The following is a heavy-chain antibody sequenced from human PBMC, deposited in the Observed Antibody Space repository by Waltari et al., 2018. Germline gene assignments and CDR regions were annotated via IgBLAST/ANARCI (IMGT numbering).Heavy chain of an antibody. CDR1: GGTFSSYA. CDR2: IIPILGIA. V-gene: IGHV1-69*04. CDR3: ARALDEVAGTNTEYFQH. D-gene: IGHD6-19*01. Sequence: QVQLVQSGAEVKKPGSSVKVSCKASGGTFSSYAISWVRQAPEQGLEWMGGIIPILGIANYAQKFQGRVTITADESTSTAYMELSSLRSEDTAVYYCARALDEVAGTNTEYFQHWGQGTLVTVSS. J-gene: IGHJ1*01.